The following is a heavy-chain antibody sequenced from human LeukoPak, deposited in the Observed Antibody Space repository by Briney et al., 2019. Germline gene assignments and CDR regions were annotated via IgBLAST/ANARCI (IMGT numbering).Heavy chain of an antibody. Sequence: KPSETLSLTCTVSGYSISSGYYWGWIRQPPGKGLEWIGSIYYSGSTYYNPSLKSRVTISVDTSKNQFSLKLSSVTAADTAVYYCARVGWQLEPYYYYYMDVWGKGTTVTVSS. CDR3: ARVGWQLEPYYYYYMDV. CDR1: GYSISSGYY. J-gene: IGHJ6*03. D-gene: IGHD6-6*01. V-gene: IGHV4-38-2*02. CDR2: IYYSGST.